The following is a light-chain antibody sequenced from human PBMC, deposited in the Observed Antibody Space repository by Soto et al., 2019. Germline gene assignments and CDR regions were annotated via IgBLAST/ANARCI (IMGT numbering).Light chain of an antibody. CDR2: WAS. CDR3: QQYHSTPRT. V-gene: IGKV4-1*01. Sequence: DIVMTQSPDSLAVSLGERATINCKSSQSVLYNSDNKNYLAWYQQKSGQPPKLLIYWASTRESGVPDRFSGSGSGTDFILTISSLQAEDVALYYCQQYHSTPRTFGQGTKVEIK. J-gene: IGKJ1*01. CDR1: QSVLYNSDNKNY.